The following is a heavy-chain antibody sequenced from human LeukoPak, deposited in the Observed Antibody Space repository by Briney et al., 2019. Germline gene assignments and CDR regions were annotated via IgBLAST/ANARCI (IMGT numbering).Heavy chain of an antibody. CDR3: ARASRYCSSTSCYSNYFDY. J-gene: IGHJ4*02. CDR2: INPNSGGT. V-gene: IGHV1-2*02. D-gene: IGHD2-2*01. Sequence: ATVKVSCKASGYTFTGYYMHWVRQAPGQGLEWMGWINPNSGGTNYAQKFQGRVTMTRDTSISTAYMELSRLRSDDTAVYYCARASRYCSSTSCYSNYFDYWGQGTLVTVSS. CDR1: GYTFTGYY.